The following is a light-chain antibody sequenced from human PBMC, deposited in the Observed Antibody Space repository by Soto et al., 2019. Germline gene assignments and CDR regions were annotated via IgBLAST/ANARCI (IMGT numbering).Light chain of an antibody. CDR1: NIRSYS. Sequence: SYELTQPPSVSVAPGQTAKIACGGDNIRSYSVHWYRQRSGQAPVLVVYDDTDRPSGIPERFSGSNSGNTATLSISRVEAGDEAEYYCQVWDSRGDRPVFGGGTQLTVL. CDR3: QVWDSRGDRPV. CDR2: DDT. J-gene: IGLJ2*01. V-gene: IGLV3-21*02.